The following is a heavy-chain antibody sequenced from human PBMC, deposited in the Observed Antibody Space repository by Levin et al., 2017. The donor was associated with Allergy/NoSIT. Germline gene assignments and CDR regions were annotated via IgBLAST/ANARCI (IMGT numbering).Heavy chain of an antibody. V-gene: IGHV3-30*18. J-gene: IGHJ2*01. D-gene: IGHD5-24*01. Sequence: PGGSLRLSCAASGFTFSNCGMHWVRQAPGKGLEWVAVISYDGTNKYYADSVKGRFTISRDNSRNTVYLQMNNLRADDTALYYCAKDHDWGYGYYFDLWGRGTLVTVSS. CDR1: GFTFSNCG. CDR2: ISYDGTNK. CDR3: AKDHDWGYGYYFDL.